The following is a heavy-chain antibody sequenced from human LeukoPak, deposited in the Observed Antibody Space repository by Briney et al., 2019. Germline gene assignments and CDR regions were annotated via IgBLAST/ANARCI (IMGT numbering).Heavy chain of an antibody. CDR2: ISYDGSNK. Sequence: GGSLRLSCAASGFTFSSYATHWVRQAPGKGLEWVAVISYDGSNKYYADSVKGRFTISRDNSKNTLYLQMNSLRAEDTAVYYCAREGSDFWSGYLNWFDPWGQGTLVTVSS. D-gene: IGHD3-3*01. CDR1: GFTFSSYA. CDR3: AREGSDFWSGYLNWFDP. J-gene: IGHJ5*02. V-gene: IGHV3-30-3*01.